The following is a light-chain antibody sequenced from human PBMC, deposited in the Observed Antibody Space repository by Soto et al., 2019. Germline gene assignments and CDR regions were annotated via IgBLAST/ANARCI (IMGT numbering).Light chain of an antibody. CDR3: TSYTSSITYV. Sequence: QSALTQPASVSGSPGQSITISCTGTSSDVGRYNYVSWYQQHPGKAPKLMIYDVSNRPSGVSNRFSGSKSGNTASLTISGXQXEXEADYYCTSYTSSITYVFGTGTKLTVL. CDR1: SSDVGRYNY. J-gene: IGLJ1*01. CDR2: DVS. V-gene: IGLV2-14*01.